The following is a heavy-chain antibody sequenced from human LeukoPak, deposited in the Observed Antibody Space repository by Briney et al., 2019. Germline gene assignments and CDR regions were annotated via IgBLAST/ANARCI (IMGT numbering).Heavy chain of an antibody. CDR3: ARGRGIAVLFDY. CDR1: GGTFSSYA. CDR2: IIPIFGTA. J-gene: IGHJ4*02. V-gene: IGHV1-69*05. Sequence: GASVKVSCKASGGTFSSYAISWVRQAPGQGLERMGGIIPIFGTANYAQKFQGRVTITTDESTSTAYMELSSLRSEDTAVYYCARGRGIAVLFDYWGQGTLVTVSS. D-gene: IGHD6-19*01.